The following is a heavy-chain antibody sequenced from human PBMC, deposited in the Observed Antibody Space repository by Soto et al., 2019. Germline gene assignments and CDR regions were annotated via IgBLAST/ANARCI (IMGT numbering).Heavy chain of an antibody. J-gene: IGHJ3*02. V-gene: IGHV3-21*01. D-gene: IGHD3-16*01. CDR3: ARDGGEMAILGAFDI. CDR2: ISSSSSYI. CDR1: GFPFSSYS. Sequence: GGSLRLSCAASGFPFSSYSMNLVRQSPGKGLEWVSSISSSSSYIYYADSVKGRFTISRDNAKNSLYLQMNSLRAEDTDVYYCARDGGEMAILGAFDIWGQGTMLTLSS.